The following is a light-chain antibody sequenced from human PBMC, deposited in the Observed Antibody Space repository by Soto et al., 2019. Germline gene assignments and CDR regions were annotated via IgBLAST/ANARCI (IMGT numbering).Light chain of an antibody. CDR1: SSDVGSYNL. CDR3: CSYVGSSTFDPHWV. CDR2: EGS. Sequence: QSVLTQPASVSGSPGQSITISCTGTSSDVGSYNLVSWYQQHPGKAPKLMIYEGSKRPSGVSNRFSGSKSGNTASLTISGLQAEDEADYYCCSYVGSSTFDPHWVFGGGTKLTVL. J-gene: IGLJ3*02. V-gene: IGLV2-23*03.